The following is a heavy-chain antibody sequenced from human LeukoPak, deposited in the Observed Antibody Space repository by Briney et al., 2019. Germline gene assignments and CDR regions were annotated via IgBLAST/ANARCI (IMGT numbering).Heavy chain of an antibody. D-gene: IGHD2-2*03. CDR3: ARDGYRLSGYFYYMDV. Sequence: GASVKVSCKASGYTFTDYYIHWVRQAPGQGLEWMGWVNPNSGDTNYAQKLQGRVTMTTDTSTSTAYMELRSLRSDDTAVYYCARDGYRLSGYFYYMDVWGKGTTVTVSS. CDR1: GYTFTDYY. J-gene: IGHJ6*03. V-gene: IGHV1-2*02. CDR2: VNPNSGDT.